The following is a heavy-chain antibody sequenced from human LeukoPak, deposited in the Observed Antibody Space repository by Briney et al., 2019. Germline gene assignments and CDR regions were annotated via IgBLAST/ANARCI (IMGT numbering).Heavy chain of an antibody. J-gene: IGHJ4*02. Sequence: GGSLRLSCATSGFTFSSYAMSWVREAPGKGLEWVSGIGASGGSTYYADSVKGRFTISRDNSKNTLYLQMNSLRTEDTAVYYCAKAEGYDILTGLDYWGQGTLVTVSS. CDR3: AKAEGYDILTGLDY. CDR2: IGASGGST. V-gene: IGHV3-23*01. D-gene: IGHD3-9*01. CDR1: GFTFSSYA.